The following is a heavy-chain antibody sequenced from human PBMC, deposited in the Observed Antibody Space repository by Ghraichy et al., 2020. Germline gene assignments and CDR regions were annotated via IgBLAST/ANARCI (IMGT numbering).Heavy chain of an antibody. CDR1: GFTFSDYS. CDR2: ISRRSSPT. J-gene: IGHJ5*02. CDR3: VRQVGDDSSNWFDP. V-gene: IGHV3-21*01. Sequence: GGSLRLSCTASGFTFSDYSMIWVRQAPGKGLEWASSISRRSSPTYYADSVQGRFTISRDNAKNSVYLQMNSLRAEDTALYYCVRQVGDDSSNWFDPWGQGTLVTVSS. D-gene: IGHD5-18*01.